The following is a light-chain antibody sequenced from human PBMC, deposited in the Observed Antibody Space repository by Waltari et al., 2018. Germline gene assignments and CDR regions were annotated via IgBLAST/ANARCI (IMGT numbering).Light chain of an antibody. CDR3: QQYSTLPHT. CDR2: GVS. Sequence: DTVMTQSPDTLSLSPGERATLSCRASQTVSNNYFAWYQQKPGQAPRLLIYGVSSRATGIPDRFSASGSVTDFTLTISRLEPEDFAVYYCQQYSTLPHTFGQGTKLDIK. CDR1: QTVSNNY. J-gene: IGKJ2*01. V-gene: IGKV3-20*01.